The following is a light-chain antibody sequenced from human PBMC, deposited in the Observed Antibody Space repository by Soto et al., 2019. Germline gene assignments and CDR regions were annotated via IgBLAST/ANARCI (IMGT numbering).Light chain of an antibody. CDR3: QQYNSYSCT. CDR1: QSISSW. V-gene: IGKV1-5*03. Sequence: DIQMTQSPSTLSAPVGDRVTITCRASQSISSWLAWYQQKPGKAPKLLIYKASSLESGVPSRFSGSGSGTEFTLTISSLQPDDFATYYCQQYNSYSCTFGQGTKVDI. J-gene: IGKJ1*01. CDR2: KAS.